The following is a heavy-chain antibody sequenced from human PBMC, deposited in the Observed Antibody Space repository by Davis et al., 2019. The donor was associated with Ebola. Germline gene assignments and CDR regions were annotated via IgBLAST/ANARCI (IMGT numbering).Heavy chain of an antibody. Sequence: PSETLSPTCTASGVSISRHYWSWIRQPPGKRLEWIGSIFYTGSAYYNSSLASRATISVDTSKNQFSLKLTSVTAADTAMYNCSERGSSVWGQGALVTVSS. D-gene: IGHD3-10*01. V-gene: IGHV4-59*03. J-gene: IGHJ4*02. CDR1: GVSISRHY. CDR2: IFYTGSA. CDR3: SERGSSV.